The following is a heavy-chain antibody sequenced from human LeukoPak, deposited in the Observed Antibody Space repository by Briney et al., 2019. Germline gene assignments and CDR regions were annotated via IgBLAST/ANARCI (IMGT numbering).Heavy chain of an antibody. Sequence: PSETLSLTCAVSGGSFSGYYWSWIRQAPGKGVEWGGEINHSGSKNYNPSLKRRVTISTDKSKNQFSLKLTSVTAADTAMYYCARAGVVAYHLYYFHMDVWGNGTTVTVSS. CDR3: ARAGVVAYHLYYFHMDV. CDR2: INHSGSK. V-gene: IGHV4-34*01. CDR1: GGSFSGYY. J-gene: IGHJ6*03. D-gene: IGHD3-3*01.